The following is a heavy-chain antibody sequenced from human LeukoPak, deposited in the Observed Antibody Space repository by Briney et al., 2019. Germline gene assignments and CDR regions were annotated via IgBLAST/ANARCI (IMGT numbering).Heavy chain of an antibody. CDR3: FVLLWFGELFPICDY. CDR2: MNPNSGNT. V-gene: IGHV1-8*01. CDR1: GYTFTSYD. D-gene: IGHD3-10*01. Sequence: ASVKVSCKASGYTFTSYDINWVRQATGQGLEWMGWMNPNSGNTGYAQKFQGRVTMTRNTSISTAYMELSSLRSEDTAVYYCFVLLWFGELFPICDYWGQGTLVTVSS. J-gene: IGHJ4*02.